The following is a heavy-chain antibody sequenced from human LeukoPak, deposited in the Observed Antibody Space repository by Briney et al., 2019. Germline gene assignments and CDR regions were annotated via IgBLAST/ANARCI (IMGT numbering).Heavy chain of an antibody. CDR3: ARVRTLDDYGDCFDY. CDR1: GFTFSDYY. Sequence: GGSLRLSCAASGFTFSDYYMSWIRQAPGKGLEWVSYISSSSSYTNYADSVKGRFTISRDNAKNSLYLQMNSLRAEDTAVYYCARVRTLDDYGDCFDYWGQGTLVTVSS. V-gene: IGHV3-11*06. J-gene: IGHJ4*02. CDR2: ISSSSSYT. D-gene: IGHD4-17*01.